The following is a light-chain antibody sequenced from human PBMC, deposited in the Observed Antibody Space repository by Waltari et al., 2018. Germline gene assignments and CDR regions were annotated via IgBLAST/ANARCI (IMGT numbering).Light chain of an antibody. CDR2: VNSDGSH. CDR1: SGHTSKA. CDR3: QTGGHGTWV. Sequence: QLVLTQSPSASAPLGASVKLTCTLSSGHTSKAIAWLQRQPEKGPRYLMKVNSDGSHIKGDEIPIRFSGSSSGAERYLTISSLQSEDEADYYCQTGGHGTWVFGGGTKLTVL. V-gene: IGLV4-69*01. J-gene: IGLJ3*02.